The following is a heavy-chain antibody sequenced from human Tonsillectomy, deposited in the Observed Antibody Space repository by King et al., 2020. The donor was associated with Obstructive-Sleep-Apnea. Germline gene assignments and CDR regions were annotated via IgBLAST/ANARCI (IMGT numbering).Heavy chain of an antibody. CDR1: GFTFSTYG. V-gene: IGHV3-33*01. J-gene: IGHJ6*02. CDR3: ERGSGSYRKRGMDV. Sequence: VQLVESGGGVVQPGRSLRLSCAASGFTFSTYGMHWVRQAPGKGLEWVAVIWYDGSNKYYADSVKDRFTISRDNSKNTLYLQMNSLRADDTALYYCERGSGSYRKRGMDVWGQGTTVTVSS. D-gene: IGHD3-10*01. CDR2: IWYDGSNK.